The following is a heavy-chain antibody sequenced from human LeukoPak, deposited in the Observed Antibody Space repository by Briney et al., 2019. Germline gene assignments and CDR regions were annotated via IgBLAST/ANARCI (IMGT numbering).Heavy chain of an antibody. Sequence: SETLSLTCAVYGGSFSGYYWSWIRQPPGKGLEWIGEINHSGSTNYNPSLKSRVTISVDTSKNQFSLKLSSVTAADTAVYYCARADGYYYGSGSYCDYWGQGTLVTVSS. D-gene: IGHD3-10*01. J-gene: IGHJ4*02. CDR2: INHSGST. V-gene: IGHV4-34*01. CDR1: GGSFSGYY. CDR3: ARADGYYYGSGSYCDY.